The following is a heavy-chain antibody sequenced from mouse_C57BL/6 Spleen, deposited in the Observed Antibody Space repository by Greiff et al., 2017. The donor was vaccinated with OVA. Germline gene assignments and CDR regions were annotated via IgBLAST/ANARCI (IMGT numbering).Heavy chain of an antibody. CDR3: ARGDSNYVFAY. J-gene: IGHJ3*01. CDR1: GYTFTSYW. CDR2: IDPSDSYT. D-gene: IGHD2-5*01. V-gene: IGHV1-69*01. Sequence: QVQLQQPGAELVMPGASVKLSCKASGYTFTSYWMHWVKQRPGQGLEWIGEIDPSDSYTNYNQKFKGKSTLTVDKSSSTAYMQLSSLTSEDSAVYYCARGDSNYVFAYWGQVTLVTVSA.